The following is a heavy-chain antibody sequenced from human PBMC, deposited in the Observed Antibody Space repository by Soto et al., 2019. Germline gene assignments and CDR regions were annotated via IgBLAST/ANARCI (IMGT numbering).Heavy chain of an antibody. CDR1: GGAFSSYA. V-gene: IGHV1-69*01. CDR2: IIPIFGTA. D-gene: IGHD3-3*01. Sequence: QVQLVQSGAEVKKPGSSVKVSCKASGGAFSSYAISWVRQAPGQGLEWMGGIIPIFGTANYAQKFQGRVTITADEPTSTAYMELSSLRSEDTAVYYCASRVLWSGHNYYYYGMDVWGQGTTVTVSS. J-gene: IGHJ6*02. CDR3: ASRVLWSGHNYYYYGMDV.